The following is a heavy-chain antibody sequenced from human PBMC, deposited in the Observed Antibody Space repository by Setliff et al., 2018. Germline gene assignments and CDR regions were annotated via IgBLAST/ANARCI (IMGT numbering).Heavy chain of an antibody. Sequence: PGGSLRPSCAVSGFTFSNAWMSWVRQAPGEGLEWVGRIKSKIDGGTVDYATPVKGRFSISRDDSKNMVYLQMNGLKTEDTAVYYCTTDSPPWSSISTFSYWGQGTLVTVSS. CDR2: IKSKIDGGTV. V-gene: IGHV3-15*01. J-gene: IGHJ4*02. CDR1: GFTFSNAW. D-gene: IGHD2-2*01. CDR3: TTDSPPWSSISTFSY.